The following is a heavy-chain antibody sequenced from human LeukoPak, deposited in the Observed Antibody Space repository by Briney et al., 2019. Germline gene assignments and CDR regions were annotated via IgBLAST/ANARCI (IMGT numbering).Heavy chain of an antibody. CDR1: GFTFSSYS. V-gene: IGHV3-48*04. D-gene: IGHD1-14*01. Sequence: GGSLRLSCAASGFTFSSYSMNWVRQAPGKGLEWGSYISSSSSTIYYADSVKGRFTISRDNAKNSLYLQMNSLRAEDTAVYYCARGPGPGPRRVYYYYYMDVWGKGTTVTVSS. CDR3: ARGPGPGPRRVYYYYYMDV. CDR2: ISSSSSTI. J-gene: IGHJ6*03.